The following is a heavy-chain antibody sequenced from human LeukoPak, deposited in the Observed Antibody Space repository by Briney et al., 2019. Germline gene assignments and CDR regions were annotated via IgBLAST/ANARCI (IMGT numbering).Heavy chain of an antibody. CDR3: AKAGRNRWYGSGSYSYYYGMDV. J-gene: IGHJ6*04. CDR1: GFTFSSYA. D-gene: IGHD3-10*01. CDR2: ISGSGGST. V-gene: IGHV3-23*01. Sequence: GGSLRLSCAASGFTFSSYAMSWVRQAPGKGLEWVSAISGSGGSTYYADSVKGRFTISRDNSKNTLYLQMNSLRAEDTAVYYCAKAGRNRWYGSGSYSYYYGMDVWGKGTTVTVSS.